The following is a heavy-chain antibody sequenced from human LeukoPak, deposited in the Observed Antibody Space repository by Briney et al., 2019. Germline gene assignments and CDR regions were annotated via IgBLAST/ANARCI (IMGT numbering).Heavy chain of an antibody. V-gene: IGHV3-48*03. Sequence: SGGSLRLSCAASGFTFSSYERNWVRQAPGKGLEWVSYISSSGSTLYYADSVKGRFTISRDNAKNSLYLQMNSLRAEDTAVYYCARAPGGSSWYYYYYMDVWGKGTTVTVSS. CDR3: ARAPGGSSWYYYYYMDV. CDR2: ISSSGSTL. J-gene: IGHJ6*03. D-gene: IGHD6-13*01. CDR1: GFTFSSYE.